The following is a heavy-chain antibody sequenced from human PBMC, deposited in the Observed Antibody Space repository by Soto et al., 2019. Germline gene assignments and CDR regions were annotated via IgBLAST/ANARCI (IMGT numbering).Heavy chain of an antibody. V-gene: IGHV5-51*01. J-gene: IGHJ6*02. CDR3: ARGAYSSSWYLSYYYYGMDV. Sequence: GESLKISCKGSGYSFTSYWIGWVRQMPGKGLEWMGIIYPGDSDTRYSPSFQAQVTISADKSISTAYLQWSSLKASDTAMYYCARGAYSSSWYLSYYYYGMDVWLPGTTVTVPS. CDR1: GYSFTSYW. D-gene: IGHD6-13*01. CDR2: IYPGDSDT.